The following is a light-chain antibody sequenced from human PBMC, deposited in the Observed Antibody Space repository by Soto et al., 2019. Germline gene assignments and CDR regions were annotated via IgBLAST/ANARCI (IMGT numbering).Light chain of an antibody. CDR1: RSNIGAGYD. J-gene: IGLJ2*01. Sequence: QSVLTQPPSLSGAPGQRVTISCTGSRSNIGAGYDVHWYQHLPGTAPKVIIFDNSNRPSGVPDRVSGSKSGTSASLAITGLQAEDEAVYYCHSYDVSLRGPAFGGGTKLTVL. V-gene: IGLV1-40*01. CDR3: HSYDVSLRGPA. CDR2: DNS.